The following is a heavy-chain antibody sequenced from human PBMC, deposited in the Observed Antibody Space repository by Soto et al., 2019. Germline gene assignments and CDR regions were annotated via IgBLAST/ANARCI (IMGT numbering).Heavy chain of an antibody. CDR1: GFTFSSYA. CDR3: AKDPDYYDSSGRISGC. CDR2: ISGSGGST. V-gene: IGHV3-23*01. J-gene: IGHJ4*02. Sequence: GGSLRLSCAASGFTFSSYAMSWVRQAPGKGLEWVSAISGSGGSTYYADSVKGRFTISRDNSKNTLYLQMNSLRAEDTAVYYCAKDPDYYDSSGRISGCWGQGTLVTVSS. D-gene: IGHD3-22*01.